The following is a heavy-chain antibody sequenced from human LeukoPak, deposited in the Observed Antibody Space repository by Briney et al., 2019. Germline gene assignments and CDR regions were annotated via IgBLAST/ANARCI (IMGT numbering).Heavy chain of an antibody. J-gene: IGHJ4*02. D-gene: IGHD6-13*01. CDR3: ASSRCSICFFDY. CDR1: GGSTSSYS. CDR2: IYYSGST. Sequence: SETLSLTRPLAGGSTSSYSWSCLGQPPGKGLEWTGYIYYSGSTNYNPSLKSRVTISVDTSKNQFSLKLSSVTAADTAVYYCASSRCSICFFDYWGQGTVVTVSS. V-gene: IGHV4-59*01.